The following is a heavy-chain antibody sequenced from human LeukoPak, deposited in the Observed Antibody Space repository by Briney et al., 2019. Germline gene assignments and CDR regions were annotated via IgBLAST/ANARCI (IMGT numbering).Heavy chain of an antibody. CDR1: GGSISSYY. CDR2: IYYSGST. J-gene: IGHJ5*02. V-gene: IGHV4-59*01. D-gene: IGHD6-13*01. Sequence: PSETLSLTCTVSGGSISSYYWSWLRQPPGKGLEWIGYIYYSGSTNYNPSLKSRVTISVDTSKNQFSLKLSSVTAADTAVYYCARVDSSSWYSWFDPWGQGTLVTVSS. CDR3: ARVDSSSWYSWFDP.